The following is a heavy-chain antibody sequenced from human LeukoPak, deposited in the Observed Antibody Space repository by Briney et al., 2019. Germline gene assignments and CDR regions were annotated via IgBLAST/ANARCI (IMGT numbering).Heavy chain of an antibody. CDR2: ISGSGGST. J-gene: IGHJ6*03. CDR1: GFTFSSYA. Sequence: GGSLRLSCAASGFTFSSYAMSWVRQAPGKGLEWVSAISGSGGSTYYADSVEGRFTISRDNSKNTLYLQMNSLRAEDTAVYYCAKGGRIAAAGTYYYYYYMDVWGKGTTVTVSS. V-gene: IGHV3-23*01. CDR3: AKGGRIAAAGTYYYYYYMDV. D-gene: IGHD6-13*01.